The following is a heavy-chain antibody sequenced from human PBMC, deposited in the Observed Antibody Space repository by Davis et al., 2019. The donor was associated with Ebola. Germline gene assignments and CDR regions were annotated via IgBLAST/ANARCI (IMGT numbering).Heavy chain of an antibody. J-gene: IGHJ4*02. CDR1: GFTFSSYG. Sequence: GGSLRLSCAASGFTFSSYGMHWVRQAPGKGLEWVAVIWYDGSNKYYADSVKGRFTISRDNAKNSLYLQMNSLRAEDTAVYYCARDHYYYDSSGYYHDFDYWGQGTLVTVSS. CDR2: IWYDGSNK. CDR3: ARDHYYYDSSGYYHDFDY. D-gene: IGHD3-22*01. V-gene: IGHV3-33*01.